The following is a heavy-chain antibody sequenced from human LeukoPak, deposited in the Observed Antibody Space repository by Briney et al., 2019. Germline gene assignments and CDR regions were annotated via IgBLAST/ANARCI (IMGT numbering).Heavy chain of an antibody. D-gene: IGHD6-19*01. J-gene: IGHJ3*02. V-gene: IGHV3-11*01. CDR1: GFTFGDYY. CDR3: ARVIAVAGYAYDI. CDR2: ISSAGITI. Sequence: PGGSLRLSCSASGFTFGDYYMIWIRQPPGKGREWLSYISSAGITIYYADSVQGRFTVSRDNAKNSLYLQMNSLRAEDTAMYFCARVIAVAGYAYDIWGQGTMVTVSS.